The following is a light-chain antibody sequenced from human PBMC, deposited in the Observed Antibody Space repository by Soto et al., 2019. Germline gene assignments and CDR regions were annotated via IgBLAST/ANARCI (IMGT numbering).Light chain of an antibody. CDR2: EVS. CDR1: SSDVGGYNY. V-gene: IGLV2-14*01. J-gene: IGLJ1*01. CDR3: SSYTSSSTDV. Sequence: SALTPPASFSGSPGHAITISCPGPSSDVGGYNYVSWYQQHPGKAPKLMIYEVSNRPSGVSNRFSGSKSGNTASLTISGLQAEDEADYYCSSYTSSSTDVFGTGNKGTVL.